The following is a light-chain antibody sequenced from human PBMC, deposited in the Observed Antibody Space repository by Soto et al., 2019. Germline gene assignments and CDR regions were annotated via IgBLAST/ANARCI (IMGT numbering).Light chain of an antibody. CDR3: QHYNNWPYT. Sequence: EIVMTQSPATLSVSPGERATLSCRASQSVSSNLAWYQQKPGQAPRLLIYGASTRATGLPARFSGSGSGTEFTLTSSGLQSEDFAVYYCQHYNNWPYTFGQGTKLEIK. CDR1: QSVSSN. V-gene: IGKV3-15*01. J-gene: IGKJ2*01. CDR2: GAS.